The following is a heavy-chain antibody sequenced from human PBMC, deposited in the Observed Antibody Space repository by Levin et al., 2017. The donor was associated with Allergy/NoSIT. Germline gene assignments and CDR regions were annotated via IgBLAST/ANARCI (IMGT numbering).Heavy chain of an antibody. Sequence: SETLSLTCTVSGGSVSSGTYYWSWIRQPPGKGLEWIGYVNYRGSTKYNPSLKSRVTISVDTSNYGFSLKLSSVTAADTAVYYCARNRIVVAGGNDYYYGMDVWGQGTTVTVSS. J-gene: IGHJ6*02. CDR3: ARNRIVVAGGNDYYYGMDV. D-gene: IGHD6-19*01. CDR1: GGSVSSGTYY. V-gene: IGHV4-61*01. CDR2: VNYRGST.